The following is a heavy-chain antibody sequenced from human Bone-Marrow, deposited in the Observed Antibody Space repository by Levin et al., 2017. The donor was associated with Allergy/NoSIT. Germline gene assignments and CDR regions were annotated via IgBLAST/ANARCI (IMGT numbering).Heavy chain of an antibody. CDR1: GFTFSNYA. J-gene: IGHJ1*01. CDR3: ATSLGDTGEYFQY. D-gene: IGHD3-3*02. Sequence: GGSLRLSCAASGFTFSNYALHWVRQSPGKGLEWVALISNDGNNKYYADSVKGRFTIFRDNSKNTLYLQMNSLRAEDTAVYYCATSLGDTGEYFQYWGQGTLVTVSS. CDR2: ISNDGNNK. V-gene: IGHV3-30-3*01.